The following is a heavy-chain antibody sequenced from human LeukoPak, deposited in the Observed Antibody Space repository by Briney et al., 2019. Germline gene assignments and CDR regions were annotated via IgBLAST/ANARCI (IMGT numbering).Heavy chain of an antibody. CDR2: INIGGTNT. V-gene: IGHV3-11*01. J-gene: IGHJ5*02. CDR3: ATDGAGFDT. Sequence: GGSLRLSCAASGFTFNDYYMSWIRQALGKGLEWLSYINIGGTNTHYADSVKGRFTMSRDNAKKSLYLEMNNLRAEDTAVYYCATDGAGFDTWGQGVLVTVSS. CDR1: GFTFNDYY.